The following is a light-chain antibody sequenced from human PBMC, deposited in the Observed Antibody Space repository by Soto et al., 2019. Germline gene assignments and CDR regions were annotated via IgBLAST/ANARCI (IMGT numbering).Light chain of an antibody. CDR2: SNN. CDR1: SSNIGSNY. Sequence: QSVLTQPPSASGTPGQRVTISCSGSSSNIGSNYVYWYQQLPGTAPKLLIDSNNQRPSGVPDRFSGSKSGTSASLAISGLRYEDEADYYCAAWEDSLSGYVVGTGTKVTVL. V-gene: IGLV1-47*02. CDR3: AAWEDSLSGYV. J-gene: IGLJ1*01.